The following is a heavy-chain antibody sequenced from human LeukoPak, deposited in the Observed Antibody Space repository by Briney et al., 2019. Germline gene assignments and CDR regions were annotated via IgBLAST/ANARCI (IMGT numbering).Heavy chain of an antibody. J-gene: IGHJ3*02. CDR2: IIPIFGTA. D-gene: IGHD2-2*01. V-gene: IGHV1-69*13. CDR1: GGTFSSYA. CDR3: ARGKVPAAIRAFDI. Sequence: SVKVSCKASGGTFSSYAISWVRQAPGQGLEWMGGIIPIFGTANYAQKFQGRVTITADESTSTAYMELSSLRSEDTAVYCCARGKVPAAIRAFDIWGQGTMVTVSS.